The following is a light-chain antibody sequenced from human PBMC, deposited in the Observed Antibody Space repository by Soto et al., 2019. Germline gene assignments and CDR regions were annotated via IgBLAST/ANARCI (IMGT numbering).Light chain of an antibody. V-gene: IGKV3-15*01. Sequence: EVVMTQSPATLSVSPGERATLSCRASQSVSINLAWYQQKPGQAPRLLIYGASTRATGIPARFSGSGSGTDFTLTISSLQSEDFAVYYCQQYNNWPPRYTFGQGTKVDIK. CDR1: QSVSIN. J-gene: IGKJ2*01. CDR2: GAS. CDR3: QQYNNWPPRYT.